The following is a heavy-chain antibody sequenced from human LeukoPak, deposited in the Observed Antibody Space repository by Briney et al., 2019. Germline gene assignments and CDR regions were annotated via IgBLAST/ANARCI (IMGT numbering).Heavy chain of an antibody. V-gene: IGHV1-46*01. D-gene: IGHD4-11*01. Sequence: GASVKVSCKASGYTFTSYYMHWVRQAPGQGLEWMGIINPSGGSTSYAQKFQGRVTMTRDMSTSTVYMELSSLRSEDTAVYYCARATVTTRRSADWFDPWGQGTLVTVSS. J-gene: IGHJ5*02. CDR3: ARATVTTRRSADWFDP. CDR2: INPSGGST. CDR1: GYTFTSYY.